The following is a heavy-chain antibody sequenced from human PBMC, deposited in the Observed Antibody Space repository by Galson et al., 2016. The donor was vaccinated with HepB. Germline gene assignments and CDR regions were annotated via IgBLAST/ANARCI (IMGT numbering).Heavy chain of an antibody. CDR1: GGSISSRDYY. D-gene: IGHD3-3*01. Sequence: SETLSLTCGVSGGSISSRDYYWGWIRQPPGKGLEWIAHIYYSGTTYYNPSLKSRVSISIDTSANQFSLKLTFVTAADTAVYYCARVLTGDYYDFFFDSWGQGTLVTVSS. CDR2: IYYSGTT. J-gene: IGHJ4*02. CDR3: ARVLTGDYYDFFFDS. V-gene: IGHV4-39*01.